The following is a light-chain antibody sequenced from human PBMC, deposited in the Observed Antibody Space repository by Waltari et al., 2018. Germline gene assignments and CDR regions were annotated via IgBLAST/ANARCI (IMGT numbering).Light chain of an antibody. CDR2: AAS. Sequence: DIQMTQSPSSLSASVGDRVTITCRASQSISSYFNWYQQKPGKDPKLLIYAASSLQSGVPSRVSGSGSGTDFTLTISSLQPEDFATYYCQQSYSTPWTFGQGTKVEI. V-gene: IGKV1-39*01. CDR3: QQSYSTPWT. CDR1: QSISSY. J-gene: IGKJ1*01.